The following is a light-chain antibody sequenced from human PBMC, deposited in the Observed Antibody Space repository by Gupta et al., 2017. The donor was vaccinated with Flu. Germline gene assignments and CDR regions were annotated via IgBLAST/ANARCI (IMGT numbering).Light chain of an antibody. CDR1: QSVLYSSNNKNY. J-gene: IGKJ2*01. Sequence: SLGERATINCKSSQSVLYSSNNKNYLAWYQQKAGQPPKLLIYWASTRESGVPDRFSGSRSGTDFTLTISSLQAEDVAVYYCQQYNSAPYTFGQGTKLEIK. CDR3: QQYNSAPYT. CDR2: WAS. V-gene: IGKV4-1*01.